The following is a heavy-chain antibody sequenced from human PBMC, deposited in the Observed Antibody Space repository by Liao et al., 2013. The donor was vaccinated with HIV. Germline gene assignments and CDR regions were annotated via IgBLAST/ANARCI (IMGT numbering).Heavy chain of an antibody. V-gene: IGHV4-34*01. Sequence: QVHLQQWGAGLLKPSETLSLTCAVYGGSLSGYQWIWIRQSPGKGLEWIGQVNHRGSTNYNLSLKSRVTISVDTSKNQFSLKLSSVTAADTAVYYCARPTYYYGSGKYWYDYWGQGTLVTVSS. J-gene: IGHJ4*02. D-gene: IGHD3-10*01. CDR1: GGSLSGYQ. CDR2: VNHRGST. CDR3: ARPTYYYGSGKYWYDY.